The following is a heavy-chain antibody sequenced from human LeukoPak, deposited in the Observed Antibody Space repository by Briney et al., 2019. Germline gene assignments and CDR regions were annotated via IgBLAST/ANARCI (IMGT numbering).Heavy chain of an antibody. D-gene: IGHD2-8*01. CDR2: INHRGSS. CDR1: GGSFSGYY. CDR3: ARRDRIGYCTNGVCRRTLKPGGFDY. J-gene: IGHJ4*02. Sequence: PSETLSLTCAVYGGSFSGYYWSWIGQPPGKGLEWIGEINHRGSSNDNPSLKSRVTISVDTSKNQFPLKLSSVTAADTAVYYCARRDRIGYCTNGVCRRTLKPGGFDYWGQGTLVTVSS. V-gene: IGHV4-34*01.